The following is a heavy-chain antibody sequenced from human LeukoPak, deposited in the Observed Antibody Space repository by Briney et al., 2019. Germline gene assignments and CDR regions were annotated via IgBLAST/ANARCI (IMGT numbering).Heavy chain of an antibody. Sequence: ASVKVSCKASGYTFTSYGISWVRQAPGQGLEWMGWISAYNGNTNYAQKLQGRVTMTTDTSTSTAYMELRSLRSDDTAVYYCARDPYSYGRRHRVVLDYWGQGTLVTVSS. CDR3: ARDPYSYGRRHRVVLDY. J-gene: IGHJ4*02. D-gene: IGHD5-18*01. CDR1: GYTFTSYG. V-gene: IGHV1-18*01. CDR2: ISAYNGNT.